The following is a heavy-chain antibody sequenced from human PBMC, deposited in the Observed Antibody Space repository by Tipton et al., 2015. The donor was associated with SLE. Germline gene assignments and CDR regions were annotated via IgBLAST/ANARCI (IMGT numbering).Heavy chain of an antibody. Sequence: SLRLSCAASGFTLTGYEMNWVRQAPGKGLEWVSYIRSSGSTIDYANSVKGRFTISRDNAKNSLYLQMNSLRVEDTAVYYCAGSLDSIDAPDAFDIWGQGTMVIVSS. CDR1: GFTLTGYE. J-gene: IGHJ3*02. D-gene: IGHD2-2*03. V-gene: IGHV3-48*03. CDR3: AGSLDSIDAPDAFDI. CDR2: IRSSGSTI.